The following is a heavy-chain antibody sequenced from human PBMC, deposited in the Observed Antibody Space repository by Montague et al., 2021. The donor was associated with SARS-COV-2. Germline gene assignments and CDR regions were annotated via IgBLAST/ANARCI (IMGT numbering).Heavy chain of an antibody. CDR3: ARDSEYSIGY. V-gene: IGHV6-1*01. CDR2: TYYRSKWYN. CDR1: GDSVSSNTVA. J-gene: IGHJ4*02. Sequence: YAISGDSVSSNTVAWNWFGQSPSRGLEWLGRTYYRSKWYNDYAVSMQSRVTINPDTSKNQFSLHVNSVTPEDTAVYYCARDSEYSIGYWGQGLLVTVSS. D-gene: IGHD6-6*01.